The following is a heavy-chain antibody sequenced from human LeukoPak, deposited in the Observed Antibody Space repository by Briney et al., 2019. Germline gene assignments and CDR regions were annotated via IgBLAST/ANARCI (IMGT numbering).Heavy chain of an antibody. CDR3: AREGRVATIAPYYYYYMDV. V-gene: IGHV4-4*07. CDR2: IYTSGST. CDR1: GGSISSYY. J-gene: IGHJ6*03. Sequence: SETLSLTCTVSGGSISSYYWSWIRQPAGKGREWIGRIYTSGSTNYNPSLKSRVTISVDKSKDQFSLKLSSVTAADTAVYYCAREGRVATIAPYYYYYMDVWGKGTTVTVSS. D-gene: IGHD5-12*01.